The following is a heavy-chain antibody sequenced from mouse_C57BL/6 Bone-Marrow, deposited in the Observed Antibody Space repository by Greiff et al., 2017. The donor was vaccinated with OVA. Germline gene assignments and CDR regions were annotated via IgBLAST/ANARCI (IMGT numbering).Heavy chain of an antibody. V-gene: IGHV1-50*01. D-gene: IGHD3-3*01. Sequence: QVQLQQPGAELVKPGASVKLSCKASGYTFTSYWMQWVKQRPGQGLEWIGEIDPSDSYTNYNQKFKGKATLTVDTSSSTAYMQLSSLTSEDSAVYYCARGRGRAMDYWGQGTSVTVSS. J-gene: IGHJ4*01. CDR3: ARGRGRAMDY. CDR2: IDPSDSYT. CDR1: GYTFTSYW.